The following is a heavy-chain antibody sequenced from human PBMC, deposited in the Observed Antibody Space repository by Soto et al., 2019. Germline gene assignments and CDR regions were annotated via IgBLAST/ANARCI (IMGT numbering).Heavy chain of an antibody. Sequence: QMQLVQSGPEVKKPGTSVKVSCKASGFTFTSSAVQWVRQARGQRLEWIGWIVVGSGNTNYAQKFQERVTITRDMSTSTAYMELSSLRSEDTAVYYCAAMGMGPAPEMATTYDAFDIWGQGTMVTVSS. CDR1: GFTFTSSA. CDR2: IVVGSGNT. V-gene: IGHV1-58*01. J-gene: IGHJ3*02. D-gene: IGHD5-12*01. CDR3: AAMGMGPAPEMATTYDAFDI.